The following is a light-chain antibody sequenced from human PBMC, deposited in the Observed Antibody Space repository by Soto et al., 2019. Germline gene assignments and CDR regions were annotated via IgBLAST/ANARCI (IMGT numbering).Light chain of an antibody. CDR2: DAS. CDR3: QQYTSYSQYT. Sequence: DIQITQSPSTLSSSVGDRVTLTCLTSQIISGWLAWYQQKPGQAPKLLIYDASTLETGVPSRFSGSGSGTEFTLTISSLQREDFATYYCQQYTSYSQYTFGQGTRLEIK. J-gene: IGKJ5*01. V-gene: IGKV1-5*01. CDR1: QIISGW.